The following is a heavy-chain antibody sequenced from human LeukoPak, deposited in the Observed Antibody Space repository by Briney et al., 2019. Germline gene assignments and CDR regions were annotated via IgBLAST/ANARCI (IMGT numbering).Heavy chain of an antibody. CDR3: AKSRSGSANWALQIFDN. Sequence: PGGSLRLSCAASGFSVTNNYMTWVRQAPGKGLEWLSPLYSAGSTNFADSVKGRFSIPRDNSKNTLYLQMSSLRAEDTAVYFCAKSRSGSANWALQIFDNWGQGTLVTVSS. CDR2: LYSAGST. J-gene: IGHJ4*02. CDR1: GFSVTNNY. D-gene: IGHD1-1*01. V-gene: IGHV3-53*01.